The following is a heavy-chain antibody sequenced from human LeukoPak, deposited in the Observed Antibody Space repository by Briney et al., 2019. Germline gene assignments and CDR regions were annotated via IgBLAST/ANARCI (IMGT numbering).Heavy chain of an antibody. Sequence: PSETLSLTCTVSGASISSYYWSWIRQPPGKGLEWIGYIYYSGSTNYNPSLKSRVTISVDTSKNQFPLKLSSVTAADTAVYYCARHLMVGGSQGYFDSWGQGTLVTVSS. CDR2: IYYSGST. V-gene: IGHV4-59*08. CDR1: GASISSYY. CDR3: ARHLMVGGSQGYFDS. D-gene: IGHD3-10*01. J-gene: IGHJ4*02.